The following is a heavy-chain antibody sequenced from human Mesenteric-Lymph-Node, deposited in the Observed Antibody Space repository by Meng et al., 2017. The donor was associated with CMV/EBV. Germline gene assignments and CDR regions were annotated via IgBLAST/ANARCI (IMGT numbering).Heavy chain of an antibody. CDR2: IIPIFGTT. J-gene: IGHJ6*02. CDR3: AVSRVPRDYYYGMDV. V-gene: IGHV1-69*05. Sequence: SVKVSCKASGGTFGSYAISWVRQAPGQGLEWMGGIIPIFGTTTYAQKFQGRVTITTDESTSTAYMELSSLRSEDTAVYYCAVSRVPRDYYYGMDVWGQGTTVTVSS. D-gene: IGHD1-1*01. CDR1: GGTFGSYA.